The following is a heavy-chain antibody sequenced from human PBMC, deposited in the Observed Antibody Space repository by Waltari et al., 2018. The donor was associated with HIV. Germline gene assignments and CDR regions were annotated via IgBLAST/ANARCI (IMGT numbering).Heavy chain of an antibody. V-gene: IGHV3-7*01. CDR1: GFTFSSYW. D-gene: IGHD2-2*01. J-gene: IGHJ4*02. Sequence: EVQLVESGGGLVQPGGSLRLSCAASGFTFSSYWMSWVRQAPGKGRGWVANIKQDGGEKYYVDSVKGRFAISRDNAQNSLYLQMNNLRAEDTAVYFCATSRTFDYWGQGTLVTVSS. CDR2: IKQDGGEK. CDR3: ATSRTFDY.